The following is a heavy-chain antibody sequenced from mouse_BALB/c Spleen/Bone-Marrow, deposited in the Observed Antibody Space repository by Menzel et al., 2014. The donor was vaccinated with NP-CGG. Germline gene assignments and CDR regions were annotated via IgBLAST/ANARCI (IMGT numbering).Heavy chain of an antibody. V-gene: IGHV1-54*01. Sequence: QVQLQQSGTELVRPGTSVKVSCKASGYAFTNYLLEWVKQRPGQGLEWIGVINPGSGDTSYNEKFRGKATLTADKSSSTACMQLSSLTSDDSAVYFCARNANWLFAYWGQGTLVTVSA. CDR2: INPGSGDT. CDR3: ARNANWLFAY. CDR1: GYAFTNYL. J-gene: IGHJ3*01. D-gene: IGHD4-1*01.